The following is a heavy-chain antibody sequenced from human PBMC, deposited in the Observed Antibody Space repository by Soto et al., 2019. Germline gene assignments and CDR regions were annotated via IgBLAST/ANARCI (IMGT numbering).Heavy chain of an antibody. D-gene: IGHD2-8*01. CDR1: GFTFSNAW. CDR3: TTDQRCTNGVCSYLDY. J-gene: IGHJ4*02. Sequence: GGSLRLSCAASGFTFSNAWMSWVRQAPGKGLEWVGRIKSKTDGGTTDYAAPVKGRFTISRDDSKNTLYLQMNSLKTEDTAMYYCTTDQRCTNGVCSYLDYWGQGTLVTVSS. V-gene: IGHV3-15*01. CDR2: IKSKTDGGTT.